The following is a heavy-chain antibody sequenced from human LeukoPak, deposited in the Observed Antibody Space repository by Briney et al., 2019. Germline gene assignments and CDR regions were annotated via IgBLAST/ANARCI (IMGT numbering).Heavy chain of an antibody. J-gene: IGHJ6*02. V-gene: IGHV3-7*01. Sequence: PGGSLRLSCSASGFTFSNYWMHWVRQAPGKGLEWVANIKQDGSEKYYVDSVMGRFTISRDNAKNSLYLQMNSLRAEDTAVYYCARAMDVWGQGTTVTVSS. CDR3: ARAMDV. CDR2: IKQDGSEK. CDR1: GFTFSNYW.